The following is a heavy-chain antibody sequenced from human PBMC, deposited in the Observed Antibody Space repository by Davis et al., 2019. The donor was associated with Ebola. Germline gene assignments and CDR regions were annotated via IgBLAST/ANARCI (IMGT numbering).Heavy chain of an antibody. CDR3: ARDSPGIAVAGPLSDFQH. Sequence: ASVKVSCKASGYTFTGYYMHWVRQAPGQGLEWMGWINPNSGGTNYAQKFQGRVTMTRDTSISTAYMELSRLRSDDTAVYYCARDSPGIAVAGPLSDFQHWGQGTLVTVSS. CDR2: INPNSGGT. V-gene: IGHV1-2*02. D-gene: IGHD6-19*01. CDR1: GYTFTGYY. J-gene: IGHJ1*01.